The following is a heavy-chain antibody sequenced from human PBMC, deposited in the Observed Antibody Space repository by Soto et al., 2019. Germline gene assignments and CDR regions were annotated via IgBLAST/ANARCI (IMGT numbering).Heavy chain of an antibody. V-gene: IGHV1-58*01. CDR1: GSTFTNSA. CDR3: AAEVYSGGDCCHFDY. J-gene: IGHJ4*02. Sequence: SVNVSCKTSGSTFTNSAVQWVRQARGQRLEWIGWIIVGSGRTNYAQTLQGRVTITRDISANTAYMELTSLTSDDTAVYYCAAEVYSGGDCCHFDYWGQGTQVTVSS. CDR2: IIVGSGRT. D-gene: IGHD2-21*02.